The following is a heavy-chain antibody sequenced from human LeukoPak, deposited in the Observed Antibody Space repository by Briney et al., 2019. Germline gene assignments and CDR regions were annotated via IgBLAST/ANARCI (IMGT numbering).Heavy chain of an antibody. V-gene: IGHV3-21*06. J-gene: IGHJ3*02. D-gene: IGHD1-26*01. Sequence: PGGSLRLSCAASGFTFNTYSMDWVRQAPGKGLEWVSSISTTSVHIYYADSLRGRFTISRDNARGLLYLQMNGLRAEDTAVYYCARGSRVAQRQDTFGIWGRGTMVTVSS. CDR3: ARGSRVAQRQDTFGI. CDR2: ISTTSVHI. CDR1: GFTFNTYS.